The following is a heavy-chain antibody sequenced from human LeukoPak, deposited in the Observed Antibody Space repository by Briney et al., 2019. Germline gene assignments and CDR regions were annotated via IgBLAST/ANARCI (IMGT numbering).Heavy chain of an antibody. J-gene: IGHJ6*01. Sequence: GGCQCLSCAASGSTFSSYDMHWVRQAPGKGLEWVAVISYDGSNRDCVDSVKGRFTISRDNSKNTLSLQLNSLRADDTAVYYCAKGGQGNGPSRAAVYGMEVWRQASTVTVSS. CDR2: ISYDGSNR. V-gene: IGHV3-30*18. CDR1: GSTFSSYD. CDR3: AKGGQGNGPSRAAVYGMEV. D-gene: IGHD6-25*01.